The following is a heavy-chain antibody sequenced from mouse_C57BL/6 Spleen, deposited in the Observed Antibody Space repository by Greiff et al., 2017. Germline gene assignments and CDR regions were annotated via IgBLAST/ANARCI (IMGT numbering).Heavy chain of an antibody. CDR2: IYPGSGST. D-gene: IGHD2-2*01. CDR3: DLLYGCDEGRYLGY. CDR1: GYTFTSYW. Sequence: QVQLQQPGAELVKPGASVKMSCKASGYTFTSYWITWVKQRPGQGLEWIGDIYPGSGSTNYNEKFKSKATLTVDTSSSTAYMQRSSLTSEDSEGYYCDLLYGCDEGRYLGYWGKGTTLTVS. J-gene: IGHJ2*01. V-gene: IGHV1-55*01.